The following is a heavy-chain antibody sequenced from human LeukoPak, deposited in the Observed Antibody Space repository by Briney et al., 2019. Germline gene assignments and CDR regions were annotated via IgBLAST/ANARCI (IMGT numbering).Heavy chain of an antibody. CDR2: ISYTGST. CDR1: GDSVSSGSYF. D-gene: IGHD1-26*01. J-gene: IGHJ4*02. Sequence: SETLSLTCAVAGDSVSSGSYFWSWIRQPPGKGLEGIGYISYTGSTNYNPSLKSRVTISVDTSKNQFSLKLGSVTAADTAVYYCARVGATRDYYFDYWGQGTLVTVSS. CDR3: ARVGATRDYYFDY. V-gene: IGHV4-61*01.